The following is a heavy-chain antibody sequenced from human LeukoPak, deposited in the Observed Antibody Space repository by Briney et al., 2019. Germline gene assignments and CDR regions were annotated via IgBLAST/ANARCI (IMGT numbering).Heavy chain of an antibody. D-gene: IGHD6-6*01. Sequence: GGSLRLSCAASGFIFSSYSMNWVRQAPGKGLEWVSSISSSSSYIYYADSVKGRFTISRDNAKNSLYLQMNSLRAEDTAVYYCARSLYSSSSFASNWGQGTLVTVSS. V-gene: IGHV3-21*01. CDR1: GFIFSSYS. J-gene: IGHJ4*02. CDR2: ISSSSSYI. CDR3: ARSLYSSSSFASN.